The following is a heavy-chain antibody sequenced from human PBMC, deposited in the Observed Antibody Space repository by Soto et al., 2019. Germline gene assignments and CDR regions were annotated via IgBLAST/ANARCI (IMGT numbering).Heavy chain of an antibody. Sequence: ASVNVSCKASGGTFSSYSISWVRQAPGQGLEWMGGIIPIFGTANYAQKFQGRVTITADESTSTAYMELSSLRSEDTAVYYCARDVLEEMATMWGQGTLVTVSS. CDR1: GGTFSSYS. V-gene: IGHV1-69*13. J-gene: IGHJ4*02. D-gene: IGHD3-3*02. CDR3: ARDVLEEMATM. CDR2: IIPIFGTA.